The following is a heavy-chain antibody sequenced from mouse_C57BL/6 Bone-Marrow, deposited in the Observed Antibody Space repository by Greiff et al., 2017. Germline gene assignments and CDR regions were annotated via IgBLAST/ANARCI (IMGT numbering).Heavy chain of an antibody. V-gene: IGHV3-6*01. Sequence: DVQLQESGPGLVKPSQSLSLTCSVTGYSITSGYYWNWIRQFPGNKLEWLGYISYDGSNNYNPSLQNRISITRDTSKTQFFLKLNSVTTEDTATYYGASPHDAGLGAWFAYWGQGTLVTVSA. D-gene: IGHD2-3*01. CDR1: GYSITSGYY. CDR3: ASPHDAGLGAWFAY. J-gene: IGHJ3*01. CDR2: ISYDGSN.